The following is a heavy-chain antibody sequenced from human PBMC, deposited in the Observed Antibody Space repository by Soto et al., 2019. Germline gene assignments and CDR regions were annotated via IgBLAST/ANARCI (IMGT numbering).Heavy chain of an antibody. Sequence: QEQLVESGGGVVQPGRSLRLSCAASGFTFGSYGMHWVRQAPGKGLEWVAVIWHDGSNKYYGDFLKGRFRISRDNSKNTLYLQMNSPKVDDTAVYYCAREGFYSRSSKYSGYHYYGMDVWGQGTTVTVSS. V-gene: IGHV3-33*01. J-gene: IGHJ6*02. D-gene: IGHD6-6*01. CDR1: GFTFGSYG. CDR2: IWHDGSNK. CDR3: AREGFYSRSSKYSGYHYYGMDV.